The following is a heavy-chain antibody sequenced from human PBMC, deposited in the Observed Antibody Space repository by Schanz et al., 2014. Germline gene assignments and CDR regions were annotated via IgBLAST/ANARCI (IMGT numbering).Heavy chain of an antibody. V-gene: IGHV3-23*04. CDR2: ISASGGDT. D-gene: IGHD4-17*01. J-gene: IGHJ3*02. CDR1: GFTFSRYA. CDR3: ARKMKLGVYGGKGHDSLDI. Sequence: EVQVVESGGGLVQPGGSLRLSCTASGFTFSRYAMSWVRQAPGQGLEWLSVISASGGDTYYADSVKGRFTISRDNSKNTLYLQMNTLRAEDTAVYYCARKMKLGVYGGKGHDSLDIWGQGTMVTVSS.